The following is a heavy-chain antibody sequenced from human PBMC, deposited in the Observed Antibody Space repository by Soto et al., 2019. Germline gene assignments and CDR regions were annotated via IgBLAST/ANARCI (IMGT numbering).Heavy chain of an antibody. J-gene: IGHJ4*02. CDR2: IWYDGSEK. V-gene: IGHV3-33*01. D-gene: IGHD3-10*01. Sequence: QVQLVESGGGVVQPGRSLRLSCVTSGFPFNKYGMHWVRQAPGKGLEWVASIWYDGSEKYYGDSVKGRFTISRDNSRDTLFLQLDSLRADDSAMYYCARLGGSGGDSIDYWGQGTLVTVSS. CDR1: GFPFNKYG. CDR3: ARLGGSGGDSIDY.